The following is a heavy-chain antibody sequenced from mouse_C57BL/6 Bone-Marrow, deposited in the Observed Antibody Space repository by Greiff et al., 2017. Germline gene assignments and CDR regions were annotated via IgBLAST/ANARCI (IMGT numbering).Heavy chain of an antibody. J-gene: IGHJ3*01. CDR1: GFTFSDYG. CDR2: ISSGSSTI. CDR3: ARVGYGNFLTY. V-gene: IGHV5-17*01. D-gene: IGHD2-10*02. Sequence: EVKLVEPGGGLVKPGGSLKLSCAASGFTFSDYGIHWFRQAPEKGLEWVAYISSGSSTINYADTVKGRFTIPRDNAKTTLFLQMTSRMSEDTAMYYCARVGYGNFLTYWGQGTLVTVSA.